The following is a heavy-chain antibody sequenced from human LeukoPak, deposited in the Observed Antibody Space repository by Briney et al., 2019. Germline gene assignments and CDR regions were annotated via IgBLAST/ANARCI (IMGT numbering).Heavy chain of an antibody. V-gene: IGHV3-53*01. CDR3: ARESGLWFGEPIDY. Sequence: PGGSLRLSCAASGFTVSSNYMSWVRQAPGKGLEWVSVIYSGGSTYYADSVKGRFTISRDNSKNTLYLQMNSLRAEDTAVYYCARESGLWFGEPIDYWGQGTLVTVSS. D-gene: IGHD3-10*01. CDR2: IYSGGST. CDR1: GFTVSSNY. J-gene: IGHJ4*02.